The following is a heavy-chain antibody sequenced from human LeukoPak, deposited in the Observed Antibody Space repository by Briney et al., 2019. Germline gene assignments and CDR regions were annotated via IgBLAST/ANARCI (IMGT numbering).Heavy chain of an antibody. CDR1: GYTFTSYG. CDR3: ARASVVAAGTRYFLH. Sequence: GASVKVSCKASGYTFTSYGISWVRQAPGQGLEWMGWISAYNGNTNYAQKLQGRVTMTTDTSTSTAYMELGSLRSDDTAVYYCARASVVAAGTRYFLHWGQGTLVTVSS. V-gene: IGHV1-18*01. J-gene: IGHJ1*01. CDR2: ISAYNGNT. D-gene: IGHD6-13*01.